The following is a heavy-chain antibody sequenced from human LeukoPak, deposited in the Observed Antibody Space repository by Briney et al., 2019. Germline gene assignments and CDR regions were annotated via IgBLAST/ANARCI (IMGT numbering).Heavy chain of an antibody. CDR2: IHSADSNT. CDR1: GYSFTNYW. Sequence: GESLKISCKDSGYSFTNYWIGWVRQMPGKGLEWMDIIHSADSNTKYSPSFQGQVTISADKSISTAYLQWSGLKASDTAMYYCAGARHGDYRWDYWGQGTLVTVSS. V-gene: IGHV5-51*01. J-gene: IGHJ4*02. CDR3: AGARHGDYRWDY. D-gene: IGHD4-17*01.